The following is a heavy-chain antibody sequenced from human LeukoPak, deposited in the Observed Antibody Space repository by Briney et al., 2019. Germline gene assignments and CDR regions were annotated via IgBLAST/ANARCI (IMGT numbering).Heavy chain of an antibody. V-gene: IGHV1-69*06. J-gene: IGHJ4*02. D-gene: IGHD6-6*01. CDR2: IIPIFGTA. CDR1: GGTFSSYA. Sequence: ASVKVSCKASGGTFSSYAISWVRQAPGQGLEWMGGIIPIFGTANYAQKFQGRVTITADKSTSTAYMELSSLRSEDTAVYYCAREGAEYSQTTYFDYWGQGTLVTVSS. CDR3: AREGAEYSQTTYFDY.